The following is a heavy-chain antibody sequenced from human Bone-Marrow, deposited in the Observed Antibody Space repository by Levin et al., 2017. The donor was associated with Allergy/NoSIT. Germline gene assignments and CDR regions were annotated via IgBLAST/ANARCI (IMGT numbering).Heavy chain of an antibody. D-gene: IGHD5-12*01. CDR2: INKDGSYE. J-gene: IGHJ4*02. CDR1: GFIFSNYW. V-gene: IGHV3-7*04. CDR3: AREDSGRWSGPLDY. Sequence: GESLKISCVASGFIFSNYWMSWVRQSPGKGLEWVANINKDGSYEQYVGSVKGRFSISRDNDKISMSLQMDSLRVEDTAVYYCAREDSGRWSGPLDYWGQGTLVTVSS.